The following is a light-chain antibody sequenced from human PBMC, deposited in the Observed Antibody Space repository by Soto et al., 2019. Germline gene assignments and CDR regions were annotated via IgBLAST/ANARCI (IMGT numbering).Light chain of an antibody. V-gene: IGKV1-9*01. CDR1: QGINIF. CDR3: QQRNSYPLT. CDR2: AAS. J-gene: IGKJ2*01. Sequence: IQLTQSPSFLSASVGDTVTITCRASQGINIFLAWFQQKPGKAPNLLISAASTLQSGVPSRFSGSGSETEFTLTITSLQPEDSATYYCQQRNSYPLTFGQGTKVEIK.